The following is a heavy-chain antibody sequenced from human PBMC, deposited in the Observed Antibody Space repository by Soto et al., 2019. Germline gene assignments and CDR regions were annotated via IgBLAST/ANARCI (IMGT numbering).Heavy chain of an antibody. CDR3: AIPRAHDYGDDSYYALDV. J-gene: IGHJ6*02. V-gene: IGHV3-30-3*01. D-gene: IGHD4-17*01. Sequence: QVQLVESGGGVVQPGRSLRLSCAASGFTFSRYAMHWVRQAPGKGLEWVAIISYDGSKKYYAGSVKGRFTISRDNSKNTLYLQMNSLRAEDTAVYFCAIPRAHDYGDDSYYALDVWGQGTTDTVSS. CDR2: ISYDGSKK. CDR1: GFTFSRYA.